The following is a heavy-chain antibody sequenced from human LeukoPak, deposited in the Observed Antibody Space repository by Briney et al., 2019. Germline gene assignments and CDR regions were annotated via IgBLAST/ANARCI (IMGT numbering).Heavy chain of an antibody. Sequence: SETLSLTCAVYGVSFSGYYGSWIRQTPGKGLEWIGEINDRGSANYNPSLKTQVTISLDTSKNQFSLRLSPVTAADTALYYCARSRLFAARYYDLWGRGTHVTVSS. CDR1: GVSFSGYY. CDR2: INDRGSA. J-gene: IGHJ2*01. D-gene: IGHD3-10*02. CDR3: ARSRLFAARYYDL. V-gene: IGHV4-34*01.